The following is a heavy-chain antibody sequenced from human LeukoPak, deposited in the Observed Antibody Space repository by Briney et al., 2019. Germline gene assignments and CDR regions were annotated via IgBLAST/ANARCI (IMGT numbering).Heavy chain of an antibody. J-gene: IGHJ4*02. CDR1: GGSISSGGYS. CDR2: IYHSGST. Sequence: PSQTLSLTCAVSGGSISSGGYSWSWLRQPPGKGLEWLGYIYHSGSTYYNPSLKSRVTISVDRSKNQFSLKLSSVTAADTAVYYCASLNYYDSSGYPVYWGQGTLVTVSS. CDR3: ASLNYYDSSGYPVY. V-gene: IGHV4-30-2*01. D-gene: IGHD3-22*01.